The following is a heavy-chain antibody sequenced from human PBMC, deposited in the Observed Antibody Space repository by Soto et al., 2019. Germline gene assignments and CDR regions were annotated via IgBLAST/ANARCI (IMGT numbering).Heavy chain of an antibody. D-gene: IGHD2-21*02. CDR1: GFNVNSDY. Sequence: GGSLRLSCAASGFNVNSDYINWVRQTPGKGLEWVASIYSGETTYYADSVRGRFTISSDKSKNTLYFQLSSLRIEDTAVYYCTRDGRGLGRLSLFEYWGQGVLVTVS. J-gene: IGHJ4*02. CDR2: IYSGETT. CDR3: TRDGRGLGRLSLFEY. V-gene: IGHV3-53*01.